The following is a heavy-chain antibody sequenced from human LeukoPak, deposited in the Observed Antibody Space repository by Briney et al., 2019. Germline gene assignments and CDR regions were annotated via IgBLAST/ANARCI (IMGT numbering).Heavy chain of an antibody. CDR3: AKDLAEMATIIDY. Sequence: GGSLRLSCAAAGFTFSSYAMSWVRQAPGKVREWVSAISGSGGSTYYAGSVKGRFTISREHSKNTLYLQMNSLRAEDTAVYYCAKDLAEMATIIDYWGQGSLVTVSS. J-gene: IGHJ4*02. CDR2: ISGSGGST. D-gene: IGHD5-24*01. V-gene: IGHV3-23*01. CDR1: GFTFSSYA.